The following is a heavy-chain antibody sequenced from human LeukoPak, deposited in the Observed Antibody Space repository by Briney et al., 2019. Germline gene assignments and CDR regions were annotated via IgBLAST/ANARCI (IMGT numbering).Heavy chain of an antibody. CDR3: ARSLGAVAGTGFDY. J-gene: IGHJ4*02. CDR1: GYTFTGYY. CDR2: INPNSGGT. D-gene: IGHD6-19*01. V-gene: IGHV1-2*02. Sequence: ASMKVSFKASGYTFTGYYMHWVRQAPGQGLEWMGWINPNSGGTNYAQKFQGRVTMTRDTSISTAYMELSRLRSDDTAVYYCARSLGAVAGTGFDYWGQGTLVTVSS.